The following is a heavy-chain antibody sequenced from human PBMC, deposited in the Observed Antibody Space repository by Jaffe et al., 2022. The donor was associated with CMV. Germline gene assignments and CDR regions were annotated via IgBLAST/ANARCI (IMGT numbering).Heavy chain of an antibody. V-gene: IGHV3-49*04. Sequence: EVQLVESGGGLVQPGRSLRLSCTASGFTFGDYAMSWVRQAPGKGLEWVGFIRSKAYGGTTEYAASVKGRFTISRDDSKSIAYLQMNSLKTEDTAVYYCTRGGRGVVRGVIITRINCGLCMDVWGKGTTVTVSS. CDR1: GFTFGDYA. CDR2: IRSKAYGGTT. D-gene: IGHD3-10*01. CDR3: TRGGRGVVRGVIITRINCGLCMDV. J-gene: IGHJ6*03.